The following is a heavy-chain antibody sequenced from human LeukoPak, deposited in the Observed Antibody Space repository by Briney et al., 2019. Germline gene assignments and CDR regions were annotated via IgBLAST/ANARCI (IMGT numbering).Heavy chain of an antibody. CDR3: ARGAVAAADPYYYYYYMDV. CDR2: ISAYNGNT. J-gene: IGHJ6*03. D-gene: IGHD6-13*01. Sequence: ASVKVSCKASGYTFTSYGISWVRQAPGQGLEWMGWISAYNGNTNYAQKLQGRVTMTTDTSTSTAYMELRSLRSDDTAAYYCARGAVAAADPYYYYYYMDVWGKGTTVTVSS. CDR1: GYTFTSYG. V-gene: IGHV1-18*01.